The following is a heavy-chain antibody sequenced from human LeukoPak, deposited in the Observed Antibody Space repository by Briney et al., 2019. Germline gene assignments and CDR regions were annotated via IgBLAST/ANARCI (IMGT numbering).Heavy chain of an antibody. J-gene: IGHJ6*02. Sequence: GGSLRLSCAASGFTFSSYAMSWVRQAPGKGLEWVSAISGSGGSTYYADSVKGRFTISRDNSKNTLYLQMNSLRAEDTAVYYCAKDDFWSGYPLDSDCYGMDVWGQGTTVTVSS. CDR3: AKDDFWSGYPLDSDCYGMDV. V-gene: IGHV3-23*01. D-gene: IGHD3-3*01. CDR2: ISGSGGST. CDR1: GFTFSSYA.